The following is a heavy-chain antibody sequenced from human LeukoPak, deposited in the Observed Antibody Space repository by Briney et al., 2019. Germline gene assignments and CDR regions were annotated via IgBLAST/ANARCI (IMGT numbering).Heavy chain of an antibody. CDR2: IYYSGST. J-gene: IGHJ3*02. D-gene: IGHD3-10*01. CDR1: GGSISSYY. Sequence: SETLSLTCTVSGGSISSYYWSWIQQPPGKGLEWIGYIYYSGSTNYNPSLKSRVTISVDTSKNQFSLKLSSVTAADTAVYYCARDYGSGSYYNGDAFDIWGQGTMVTVSS. V-gene: IGHV4-59*01. CDR3: ARDYGSGSYYNGDAFDI.